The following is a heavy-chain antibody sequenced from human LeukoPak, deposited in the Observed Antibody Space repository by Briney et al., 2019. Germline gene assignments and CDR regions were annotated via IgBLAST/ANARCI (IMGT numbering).Heavy chain of an antibody. Sequence: GGSLRLSCAASGFTFNYYVMHWVRQAPGKGLEWVSAFSGSGTSTYYADSVKGRFTISRDNSKNTLYLQMNSLRADDTAVYYCAKGGSSSWDYFDYWGQGTLVTVSS. CDR1: GFTFNYYV. CDR2: FSGSGTST. V-gene: IGHV3-23*01. CDR3: AKGGSSSWDYFDY. D-gene: IGHD6-13*01. J-gene: IGHJ4*02.